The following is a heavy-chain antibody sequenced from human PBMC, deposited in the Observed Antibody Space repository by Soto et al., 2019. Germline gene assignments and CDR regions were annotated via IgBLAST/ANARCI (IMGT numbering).Heavy chain of an antibody. J-gene: IGHJ4*02. CDR2: IYFNGNT. CDR3: ARQGSY. V-gene: IGHV4-39*01. Sequence: QLQLQESGPGLVKPSETLSLTCNVSGVSISDTSYYWGWIRQPPGKGLEWIGTIYFNGNTFYSPSLKSRRTISVDTSKNQISLRLTSVTAADTAVYYCARQGSYWGQGTLVAVSS. CDR1: GVSISDTSYY.